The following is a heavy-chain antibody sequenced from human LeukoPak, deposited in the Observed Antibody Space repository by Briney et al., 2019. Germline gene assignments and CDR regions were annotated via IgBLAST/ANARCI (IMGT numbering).Heavy chain of an antibody. CDR2: IIPIFGTA. CDR1: GGTFSSYA. J-gene: IGHJ6*03. Sequence: ASVKVSCKASGGTFSSYAISWVRQAPGQGLEWVGGIIPIFGTANYAQKFQGRVTITADESTSTAYMELSSLRSEDTAVYYCARAGSSGSYHPEGYYYYMDVWGKGTTVTVSS. V-gene: IGHV1-69*13. CDR3: ARAGSSGSYHPEGYYYYMDV. D-gene: IGHD1-26*01.